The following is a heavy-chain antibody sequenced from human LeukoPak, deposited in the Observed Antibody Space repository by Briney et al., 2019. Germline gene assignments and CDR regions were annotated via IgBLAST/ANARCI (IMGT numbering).Heavy chain of an antibody. V-gene: IGHV3-66*01. CDR1: GFTVSSNY. D-gene: IGHD6-19*01. J-gene: IGHJ4*02. CDR3: ARDSSGCVYYFDY. Sequence: GGSLRLSCAASGFTVSSNYMSWVRQAPGKGLEWVSVIYSGGSTYYADSVKGRFTISRDNSKNTLYLQMNSLRAEDTAVYYCARDSSGCVYYFDYWGQGTLVTVSS. CDR2: IYSGGST.